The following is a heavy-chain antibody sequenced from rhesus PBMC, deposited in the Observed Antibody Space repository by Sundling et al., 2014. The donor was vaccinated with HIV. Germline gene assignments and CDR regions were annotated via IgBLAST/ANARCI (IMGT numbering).Heavy chain of an antibody. D-gene: IGHD3-16*01. CDR1: GFTFSNHY. V-gene: IGHV3-184*01. J-gene: IGHJ4*01. CDR2: IRSKAYGGTA. CDR3: TRDELLLPNFFDY. Sequence: EVQLVESGGGLVQPGGSLRLSCAASGFTFSNHYMYWVRQAPGKGLEWVGFIRSKAYGGTAEYAASVKGRFTISRDDSKSIAYLQMNSLKTEDTAVYYCTRDELLLPNFFDYWGQGVLVTVSS.